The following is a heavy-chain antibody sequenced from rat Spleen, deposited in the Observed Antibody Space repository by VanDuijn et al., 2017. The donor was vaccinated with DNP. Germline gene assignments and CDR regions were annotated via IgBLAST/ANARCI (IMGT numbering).Heavy chain of an antibody. V-gene: IGHV5-58*01. CDR2: INTDGSST. D-gene: IGHD1-12*02. CDR3: VSPDYYDGSYPFF. Sequence: EVQLVVTGGGLVQPGRSLKLSCVASGFTFSTYWMYWIRQAPGKGLEWVASINTDGSSTYYPDSVKGRFTISRDNAKSTLYLQMNSLRSEDMATYYCVSPDYYDGSYPFFWGPGTMVTVSS. CDR1: GFTFSTYW. J-gene: IGHJ1*01.